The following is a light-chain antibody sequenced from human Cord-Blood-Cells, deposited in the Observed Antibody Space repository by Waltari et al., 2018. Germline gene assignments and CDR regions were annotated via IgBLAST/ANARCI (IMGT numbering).Light chain of an antibody. Sequence: QSALTHPASVSGSPGQSITTSCTGTSSDVGRYNLVSWYQQYPDKAPKLMIYEGSKRPSGVSNRFSGSKSGNTASLTISGLQAEDEADYYCCSYAGSSTCVFGGGTKLTVL. J-gene: IGLJ3*02. CDR3: CSYAGSSTCV. CDR1: SSDVGRYNL. CDR2: EGS. V-gene: IGLV2-23*01.